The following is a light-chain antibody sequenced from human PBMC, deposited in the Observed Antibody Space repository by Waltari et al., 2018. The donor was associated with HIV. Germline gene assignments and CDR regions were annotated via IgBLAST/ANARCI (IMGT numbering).Light chain of an antibody. CDR3: SSYSTITSLYV. CDR2: MLS. V-gene: IGLV2-14*01. Sequence: QSALAQPASVSGSPGQSLTISCPGAVVDSGPEIYVSLYQQHPGRAPRLIIYMLSRRPSGVSDRFSGSSSGMSATLTISGLQSDDEAHYYCSSYSTITSLYVFGTGTRVTVL. CDR1: VVDSGPEIY. J-gene: IGLJ1*01.